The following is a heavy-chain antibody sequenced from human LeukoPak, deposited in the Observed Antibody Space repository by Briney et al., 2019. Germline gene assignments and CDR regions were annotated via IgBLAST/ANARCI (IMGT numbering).Heavy chain of an antibody. Sequence: GGSLRLSCAASGFTFSSYAMHWVRQAPGKGLEWVAVISYDGSNKYYADSVKGRFTISRDNSKNTLYLQMNSLRAEDTAVYYCARDTLPGIAVAGTYYYYYYMDVWGKGTTVTVSS. J-gene: IGHJ6*03. CDR1: GFTFSSYA. CDR3: ARDTLPGIAVAGTYYYYYYMDV. V-gene: IGHV3-30*04. CDR2: ISYDGSNK. D-gene: IGHD6-19*01.